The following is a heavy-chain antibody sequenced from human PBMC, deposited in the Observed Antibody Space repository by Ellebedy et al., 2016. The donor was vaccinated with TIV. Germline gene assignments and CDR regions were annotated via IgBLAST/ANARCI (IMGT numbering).Heavy chain of an antibody. CDR1: GYSLTAHY. D-gene: IGHD3-9*01. CDR3: ATTYYDILTGHHDAFDI. CDR2: LSPNTGGT. V-gene: IGHV1-2*02. Sequence: AASVKVSCKASGYSLTAHYLHWLRQAPGQGLEWMGWLSPNTGGTNYVQKFQGRVTMTRDTSITTAYMELSGLRTDDTAVYYCATTYYDILTGHHDAFDIWGQGTLVTVSS. J-gene: IGHJ3*02.